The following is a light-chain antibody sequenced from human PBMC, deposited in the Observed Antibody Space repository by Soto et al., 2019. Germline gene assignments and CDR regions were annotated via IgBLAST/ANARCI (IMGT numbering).Light chain of an antibody. CDR2: NNN. CDR3: AAWHDSLNGPV. J-gene: IGLJ3*02. Sequence: QSVLTQPPSASGTPGQRVTISCSGSSSNIGGNPVNWYQQLPGTAPKLLIYNNNQRPSGVPDRFSGSKSGNSASLAISGLQSEDEADYYCAAWHDSLNGPVFGGGTKLTVL. CDR1: SSNIGGNP. V-gene: IGLV1-44*01.